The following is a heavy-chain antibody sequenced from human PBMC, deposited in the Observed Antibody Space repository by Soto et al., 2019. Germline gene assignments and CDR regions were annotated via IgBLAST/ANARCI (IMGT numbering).Heavy chain of an antibody. CDR2: IWYDGSNK. D-gene: IGHD3-9*01. Sequence: GSLRLSCAASGFTFSSHGRHWVRQAPGKGLEWVAVIWYDGSNKYYADSVKGRFTISRDNSKNTLYLQMNSLRAEDTAVYYCARDQDDILTGYYLPLDYWGQGTLVTVSS. CDR3: ARDQDDILTGYYLPLDY. CDR1: GFTFSSHG. J-gene: IGHJ4*02. V-gene: IGHV3-33*01.